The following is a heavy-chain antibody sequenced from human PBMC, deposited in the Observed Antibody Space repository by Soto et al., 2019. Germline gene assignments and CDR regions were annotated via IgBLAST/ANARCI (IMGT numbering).Heavy chain of an antibody. CDR3: ARRGGVATNAFDI. V-gene: IGHV4-59*08. CDR1: RGCRDTAN. J-gene: IGHJ3*02. Sequence: SSTVPRGCRDTANCSLVRQPPGKGLEWVGYIYHSGSTNYNPSLESRVTMSVDTSKNQFSLKLSSVTAADTAVYYCARRGGVATNAFDIWGQGTMVT. D-gene: IGHD5-12*01. CDR2: IYHSGST.